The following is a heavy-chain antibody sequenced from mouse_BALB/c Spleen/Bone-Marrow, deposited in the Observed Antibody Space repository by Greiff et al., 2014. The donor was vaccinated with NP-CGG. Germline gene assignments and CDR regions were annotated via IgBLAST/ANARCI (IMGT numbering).Heavy chain of an antibody. Sequence: VKLMESGAELARPGASVKMSCQASGYTFTRYTMHWEKKRPGQGLEWIGYIIPNSGYSNYNQKFKYKATLTADKSSSTAYMQLSSLTSEDSAVYYCTIRYYAMDYWGQGTSVTVSS. CDR1: GYTFTRYT. CDR2: IIPNSGYS. CDR3: TIRYYAMDY. D-gene: IGHD1-1*01. V-gene: IGHV1-4*01. J-gene: IGHJ4*01.